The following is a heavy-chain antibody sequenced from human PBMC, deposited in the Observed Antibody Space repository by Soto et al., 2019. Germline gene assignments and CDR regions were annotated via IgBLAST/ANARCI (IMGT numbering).Heavy chain of an antibody. CDR2: IYYSGST. CDR1: RDSVSGSAYY. D-gene: IGHD2-15*01. J-gene: IGHJ3*02. Sequence: TVALARTVYRDSVSGSAYYWAFIRQRPVKGLVWIGYIYYSGSTYYSPSLKSRLSISLDTSKNQFSLRLSSVTASDTAMYYCARVMLRAVNASYIRCTGT. CDR3: ARVMLRAVNASYI. V-gene: IGHV4-31*02.